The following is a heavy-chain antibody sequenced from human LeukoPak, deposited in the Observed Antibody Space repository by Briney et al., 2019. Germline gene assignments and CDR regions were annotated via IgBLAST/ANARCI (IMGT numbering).Heavy chain of an antibody. Sequence: PGGSLRLSSAASGFTFSTPWMIWVRQAPGKGLEWVANIKEDGSEKYYVDSVKGRFTISRDNAKNSLYLQMNSLRAEDTAVYYCASGYYSGWYIPYYWGQGTLVTVSS. CDR2: IKEDGSEK. J-gene: IGHJ4*02. CDR1: GFTFSTPW. V-gene: IGHV3-7*01. CDR3: ASGYYSGWYIPYY. D-gene: IGHD6-19*01.